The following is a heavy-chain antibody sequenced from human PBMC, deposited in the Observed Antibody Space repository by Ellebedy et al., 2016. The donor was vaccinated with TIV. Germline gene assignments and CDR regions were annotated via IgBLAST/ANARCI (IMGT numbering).Heavy chain of an antibody. CDR1: GFTFSDYY. D-gene: IGHD1-26*01. V-gene: IGHV3-11*06. Sequence: GESLKISXAASGFTFSDYYMSWIRQAPGKGLEWVSYISSSSSYTNYADSVKGRFTISRDNAKNSLYLQMNSLRAEDTAVYYCASLVGATTDWFNPWGQGTLVTVSS. J-gene: IGHJ5*02. CDR2: ISSSSSYT. CDR3: ASLVGATTDWFNP.